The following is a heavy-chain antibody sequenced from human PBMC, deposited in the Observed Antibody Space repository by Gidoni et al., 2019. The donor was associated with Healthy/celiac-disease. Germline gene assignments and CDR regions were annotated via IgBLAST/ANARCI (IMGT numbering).Heavy chain of an antibody. CDR2: SSGSGGST. J-gene: IGHJ4*02. V-gene: IGHV3-23*01. CDR3: AKEDYSSTGHCYFDY. CDR1: GFTFSSYA. D-gene: IGHD6-13*01. Sequence: EVQLLESVGGLVQPGGSLRLSCAASGFTFSSYAMSWVRQATGKGLEWVSASSGSGGSTYYADSVKGRFTISRDNSKNTLYLQMNSLRAEDTAVYYCAKEDYSSTGHCYFDYWGQGTLVTVSS.